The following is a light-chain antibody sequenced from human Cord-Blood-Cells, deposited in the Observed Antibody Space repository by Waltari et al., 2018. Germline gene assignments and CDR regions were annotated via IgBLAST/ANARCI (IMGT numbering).Light chain of an antibody. J-gene: IGLJ2*01. CDR3: SSYTSSSTLVV. V-gene: IGLV2-14*01. CDR1: SSDVGGYNY. CDR2: DVS. Sequence: QSALTKPAPVSGSPGQSITISCTGTSSDVGGYNYFSWYQQHPGKAPKLMIYDVSNRPSGVSNRFSGSKSGNTASLTSSGLQAEDESDYYCSSYTSSSTLVVFGGGTKLTVL.